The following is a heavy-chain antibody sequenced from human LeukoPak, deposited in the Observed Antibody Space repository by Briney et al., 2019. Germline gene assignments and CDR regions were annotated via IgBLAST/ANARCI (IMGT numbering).Heavy chain of an antibody. J-gene: IGHJ4*02. V-gene: IGHV3-21*01. D-gene: IGHD4-17*01. CDR3: ARDRGHGDDGEVY. CDR1: GFTFSSYS. CDR2: ISSSSSYI. Sequence: PGGSLRLSCAASGFTFSSYSMNWVRQAPGKGLEWVSSISSSSSYIYYADSVKGRFTISRDNAKNSPYLQMNSLRAEDTAVYYCARDRGHGDDGEVYWGQGTLVTVSS.